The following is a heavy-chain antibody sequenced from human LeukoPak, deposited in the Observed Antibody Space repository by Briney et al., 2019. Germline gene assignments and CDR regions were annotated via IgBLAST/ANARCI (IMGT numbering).Heavy chain of an antibody. CDR1: GFTFSSYA. D-gene: IGHD3-3*01. J-gene: IGHJ4*02. CDR3: AKDALRHGDLYYFDY. Sequence: GRSLRLSCAASGFTFSSYAMHWVRQAPGKGLEWVAVISHDGSNKYYADSVKGRFTVSRANSRNTLYLQMDSLRAEDTAVYFCAKDALRHGDLYYFDYWGQGTSVIVSS. V-gene: IGHV3-30*07. CDR2: ISHDGSNK.